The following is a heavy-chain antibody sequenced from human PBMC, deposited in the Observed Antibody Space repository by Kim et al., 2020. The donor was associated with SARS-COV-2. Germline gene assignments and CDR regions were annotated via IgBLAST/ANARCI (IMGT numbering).Heavy chain of an antibody. V-gene: IGHV3-33*03. Sequence: GGSLRLSCAASGFTFSSYGMHWVRQGPGKGLEWVAVIWYDGREKNYADSVKGRFTISRDNSKNTLYLQMNSLRADDTDVYYCAKDLFLNTVVIRGYKYGMDVWGQGTTVTVSS. J-gene: IGHJ6*02. CDR3: AKDLFLNTVVIRGYKYGMDV. D-gene: IGHD4-17*01. CDR1: GFTFSSYG. CDR2: IWYDGREK.